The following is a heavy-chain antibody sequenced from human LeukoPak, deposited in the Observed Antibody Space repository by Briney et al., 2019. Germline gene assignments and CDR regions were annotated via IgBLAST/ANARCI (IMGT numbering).Heavy chain of an antibody. CDR2: ISYDGSNK. D-gene: IGHD6-19*01. CDR1: GFTFSSYA. J-gene: IGHJ6*02. V-gene: IGHV3-30-3*01. CDR3: ARRSGWDDYYYGMGV. Sequence: GGSLRLSCAGSGFTFSSYAMHWVRQAPGKGLEWVAVISYDGSNKYYADSVKGRFTISRDNSKNTLYLQMNSLRAEDTAVYYCARRSGWDDYYYGMGVWGQGTTVTVSS.